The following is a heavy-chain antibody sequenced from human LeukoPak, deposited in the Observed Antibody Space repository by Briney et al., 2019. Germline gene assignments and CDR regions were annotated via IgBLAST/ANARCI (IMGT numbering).Heavy chain of an antibody. J-gene: IGHJ4*02. CDR3: ASPTRTPKVPKTDFWSGYLLDY. CDR2: INPNSGGT. V-gene: IGHV1-2*02. D-gene: IGHD3-3*01. Sequence: ASVKVSCKASGYTFTGYYMHWVRQAPGQGLEWMGWINPNSGGTNYAQKFQGRVTMTRDTSISTAYMELSRLRSDDTAVYYCASPTRTPKVPKTDFWSGYLLDYWGQGTLVTVSS. CDR1: GYTFTGYY.